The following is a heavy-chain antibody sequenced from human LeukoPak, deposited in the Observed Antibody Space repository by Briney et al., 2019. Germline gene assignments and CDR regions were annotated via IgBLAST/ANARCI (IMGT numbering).Heavy chain of an antibody. Sequence: GESLKISFKGSGYSFTSYWISWVRQMPGKGLEWMGRIDPSDSYTNYSPSFQGHVTISADKSIGTAYLQWSSLKASDTAMYYCARHLLRYFDWFHYGMDVWGKGTAVTVSS. CDR1: GYSFTSYW. CDR3: ARHLLRYFDWFHYGMDV. CDR2: IDPSDSYT. D-gene: IGHD3-9*01. V-gene: IGHV5-10-1*01. J-gene: IGHJ6*04.